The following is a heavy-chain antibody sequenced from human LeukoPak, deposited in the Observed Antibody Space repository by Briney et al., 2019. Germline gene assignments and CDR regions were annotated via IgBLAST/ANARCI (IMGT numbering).Heavy chain of an antibody. J-gene: IGHJ3*02. CDR1: GGSISSYY. V-gene: IGHV4-59*08. Sequence: SETLSLTCTVSGGSISSYYWSWIRQPPGKGLEWIGYIYYSGSTNYNPSLKSRVTISVDTSKNQFSLKLTSVTAADTAVYYCARQELTIDALDIWGQGTLVTVS. D-gene: IGHD1-7*01. CDR3: ARQELTIDALDI. CDR2: IYYSGST.